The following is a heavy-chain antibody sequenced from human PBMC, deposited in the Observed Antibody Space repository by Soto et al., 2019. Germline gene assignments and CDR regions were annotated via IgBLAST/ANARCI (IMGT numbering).Heavy chain of an antibody. CDR3: ARGPGRWLQFGS. D-gene: IGHD5-12*01. CDR2: INHSGST. Sequence: SETLSLTCTVSGGSISSYYWSWIRQPPGKGLEWIGEINHSGSTNYNPSLKSRVTISVDTSKNQFSLKLSSVTAADTAVYYCARGPGRWLQFGSWGQGTVVTVSS. CDR1: GGSISSYY. J-gene: IGHJ4*02. V-gene: IGHV4-34*01.